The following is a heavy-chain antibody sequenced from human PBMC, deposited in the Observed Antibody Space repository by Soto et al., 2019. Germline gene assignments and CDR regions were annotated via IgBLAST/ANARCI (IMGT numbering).Heavy chain of an antibody. Sequence: SETLSLTCTVSGGSISSSSYYWGWIRQPPGKGLEWIGSIYYSGSTYYNPSLKSRVTISVDTSKNQFSLKLSSVTAADTAVYYCASFAGSVYYFRGDYWGQGTLVTVP. J-gene: IGHJ4*02. CDR2: IYYSGST. V-gene: IGHV4-39*01. CDR1: GGSISSSSYY. CDR3: ASFAGSVYYFRGDY. D-gene: IGHD3-22*01.